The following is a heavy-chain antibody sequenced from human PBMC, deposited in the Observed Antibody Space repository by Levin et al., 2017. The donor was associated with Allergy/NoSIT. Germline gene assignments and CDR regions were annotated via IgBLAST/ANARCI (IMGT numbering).Heavy chain of an antibody. CDR1: GFNFGDYA. D-gene: IGHD2-2*01. V-gene: IGHV3-49*03. CDR3: TSSGYCSTTGCRAVGYYYGMDG. J-gene: IGHJ6*02. CDR2: IRSKPYGGTT. Sequence: HGESLKISCTTSGFNFGDYAMSWFRQAPGKGLEWVAFIRSKPYGGTTEYAASVKGRFIISRDDSKSIAYLQMNSLSTEDTAVYYCTSSGYCSTTGCRAVGYYYGMDGWGQGTTVTVSS.